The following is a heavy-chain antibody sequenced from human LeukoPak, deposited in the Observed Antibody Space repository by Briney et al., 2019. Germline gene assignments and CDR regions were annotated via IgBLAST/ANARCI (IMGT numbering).Heavy chain of an antibody. Sequence: GASVKVSCKASGGTFSSYAISWVRQAPGQGLEWMGGIIPIFGTANYAQKFQGRVTITADKSTSTAYMELSSLRSEDTAVYYCARDQGWRSGYYFDYWGQGTLVTVSS. V-gene: IGHV1-69*06. CDR1: GGTFSSYA. D-gene: IGHD3-10*01. CDR2: IIPIFGTA. CDR3: ARDQGWRSGYYFDY. J-gene: IGHJ4*02.